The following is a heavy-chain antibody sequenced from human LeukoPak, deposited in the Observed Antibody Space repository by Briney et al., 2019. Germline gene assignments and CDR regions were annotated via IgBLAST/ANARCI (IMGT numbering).Heavy chain of an antibody. J-gene: IGHJ4*02. CDR3: AADRVRQQLFDY. Sequence: GTSVKVSCKASGFTFTSSAVQWVRQARGQRLEWIGWIVVGSGNTNYAQKFQERVTITRDMSTSTAYMELSSLRSEDTAVYYCAADRVRQQLFDYWGQGTLVTVSS. V-gene: IGHV1-58*01. CDR1: GFTFTSSA. CDR2: IVVGSGNT. D-gene: IGHD6-13*01.